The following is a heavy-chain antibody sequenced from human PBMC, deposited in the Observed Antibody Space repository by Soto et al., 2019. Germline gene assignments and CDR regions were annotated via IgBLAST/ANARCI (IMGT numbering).Heavy chain of an antibody. CDR1: GYSFTSYW. D-gene: IGHD3-9*01. CDR3: ARHATYYDILSGYYFDY. CDR2: INPGDSET. Sequence: GESLKISRKGSGYSFTSYWIAWVRQMPGKGLGWMAIINPGDSETKYSPSFQGQVTISSDKSINTAYLQWSSLKASDTAMYYCARHATYYDILSGYYFDYWGQGTQVTVSS. V-gene: IGHV5-51*01. J-gene: IGHJ4*02.